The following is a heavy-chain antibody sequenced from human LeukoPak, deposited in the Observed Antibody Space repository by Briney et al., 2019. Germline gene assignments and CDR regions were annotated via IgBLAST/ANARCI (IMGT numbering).Heavy chain of an antibody. D-gene: IGHD5-24*01. Sequence: GGSLRLSCAASGFTFSSYAMNWVRQAPGKGLEWVSGISGSGGSTYYADSEKGRFTISRDNSKNTLYLEMNSLRAEDTAVYYCANDDGDYWGQGTLVTVSS. V-gene: IGHV3-23*01. CDR3: ANDDGDY. CDR2: ISGSGGST. J-gene: IGHJ4*02. CDR1: GFTFSSYA.